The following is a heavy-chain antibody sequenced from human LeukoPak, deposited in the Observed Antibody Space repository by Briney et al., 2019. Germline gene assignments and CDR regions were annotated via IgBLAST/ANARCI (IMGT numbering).Heavy chain of an antibody. D-gene: IGHD3-10*01. J-gene: IGHJ4*02. CDR3: ARDHYYYGSGSIYFDY. CDR1: GGSISSSSYY. Sequence: PSETLSLTCTVSGGSISSSSYYWGWIRQPPGKGLEWIGRIYTSGSTNYNPSLKSRVTMSVDTSKNQFSLKLSSVTAADTAVYYCARDHYYYGSGSIYFDYWGQGTLVTVSS. V-gene: IGHV4-39*07. CDR2: IYTSGST.